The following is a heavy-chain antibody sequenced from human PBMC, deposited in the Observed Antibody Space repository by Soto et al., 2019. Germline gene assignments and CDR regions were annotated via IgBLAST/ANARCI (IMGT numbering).Heavy chain of an antibody. CDR3: AKSLGDYYDSSGLYYYYYGMDV. J-gene: IGHJ6*02. CDR2: ISGSGGST. D-gene: IGHD3-22*01. CDR1: GFTFSSYA. Sequence: EVQLLESGGGLVQPGGSLRLSCAASGFTFSSYAMSWVRQTPGKGLEWVSAISGSGGSTYYADSVKGRFTISRDNSKNTLYLQMNSLRAEDTALYYCAKSLGDYYDSSGLYYYYYGMDVWGQGTTVTVSS. V-gene: IGHV3-23*01.